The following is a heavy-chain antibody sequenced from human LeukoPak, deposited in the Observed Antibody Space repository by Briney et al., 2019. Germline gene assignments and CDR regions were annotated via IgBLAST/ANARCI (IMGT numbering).Heavy chain of an antibody. CDR2: IYYTGST. CDR1: GGSISYYY. V-gene: IGHV4-59*01. Sequence: PSETLSLTCSVSGGSISYYYWTWVRQSPGKGLEWIGQIYYTGSTYYKPSLKRRVTISVDTSRNQFSLNLTSVTAADTAAYYCARGGTYNDILSFDPWGQGTLVTVSS. J-gene: IGHJ5*02. D-gene: IGHD3-9*01. CDR3: ARGGTYNDILSFDP.